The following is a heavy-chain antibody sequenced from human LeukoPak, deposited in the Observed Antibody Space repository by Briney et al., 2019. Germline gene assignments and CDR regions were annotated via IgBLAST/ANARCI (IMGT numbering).Heavy chain of an antibody. CDR3: ARDGYGLDTPMVSTVFDC. CDR2: ISYDGSNK. CDR1: GSTFSRYA. D-gene: IGHD5-18*01. J-gene: IGHJ4*02. V-gene: IGHV3-30-3*01. Sequence: PGRSLRLSCAASGSTFSRYAMHGVRQAPGKGLEWVAVISYDGSNKYYVGSVKGRFTISRDNSKNTLYLQMNSLRTEDTAVYYCARDGYGLDTPMVSTVFDCWGQGTLVTVSS.